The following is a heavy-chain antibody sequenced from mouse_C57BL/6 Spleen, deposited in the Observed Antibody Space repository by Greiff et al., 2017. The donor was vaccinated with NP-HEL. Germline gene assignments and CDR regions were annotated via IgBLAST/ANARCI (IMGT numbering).Heavy chain of an antibody. CDR2: IWRGGST. CDR1: GFSLTSYG. D-gene: IGHD1-1*01. V-gene: IGHV2-5*01. Sequence: QVQLQQSGPGLVQPSQSLSITCTVSGFSLTSYGVHWVRQSPGKGLEWLGVIWRGGSTDYNAAFMSRLSITKDNSKSQVFFKMNSLQADDTAIYYCAKPPSTTVVAPYAMDYWGQGTSVTVSS. J-gene: IGHJ4*01. CDR3: AKPPSTTVVAPYAMDY.